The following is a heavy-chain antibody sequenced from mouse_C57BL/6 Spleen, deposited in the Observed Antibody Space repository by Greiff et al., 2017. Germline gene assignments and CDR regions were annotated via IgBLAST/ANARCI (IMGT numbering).Heavy chain of an antibody. CDR2: IHPNSGST. CDR1: GYTFTSYW. V-gene: IGHV1-64*01. CDR3: ARLTTVVATDFDY. D-gene: IGHD1-1*01. J-gene: IGHJ2*01. Sequence: QVQLQQPGAELVKPGASVKLSCKASGYTFTSYWMHWVKQRPGQGLEWIGMIHPNSGSTNYNEKFKSKATLTVDKSSSTAYMQLSSLKSEDSAVYYCARLTTVVATDFDYWGQGTTLTVSS.